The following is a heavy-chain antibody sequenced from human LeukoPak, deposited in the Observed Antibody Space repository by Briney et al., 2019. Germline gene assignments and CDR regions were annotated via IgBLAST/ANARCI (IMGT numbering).Heavy chain of an antibody. CDR3: ARAGYSSSWQYWFDP. CDR1: GYTFTSYD. Sequence: SVKVSCKASGYTFTSYDISWMRQAPGQGLEWMGGIIPIFGTANYAQKFQGRVTIITDESTSTAYMEPSSLRSEDTAVYYCARAGYSSSWQYWFDPWGQGTLVTVSS. V-gene: IGHV1-69*05. D-gene: IGHD6-13*01. CDR2: IIPIFGTA. J-gene: IGHJ5*02.